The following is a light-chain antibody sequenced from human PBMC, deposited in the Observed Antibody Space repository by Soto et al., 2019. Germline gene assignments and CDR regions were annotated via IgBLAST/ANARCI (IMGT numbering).Light chain of an antibody. Sequence: EIVMTQSPGTLSVSPGESATLSCRASQSVYSNLAWYQQEPGRPPRLLVFAASTRATNIPARFRSSGSGTEFTLTITSLQSEDSAVYYCQQYHDWPLTFGGGTKLEIK. CDR3: QQYHDWPLT. CDR2: AAS. J-gene: IGKJ4*01. CDR1: QSVYSN. V-gene: IGKV3-15*01.